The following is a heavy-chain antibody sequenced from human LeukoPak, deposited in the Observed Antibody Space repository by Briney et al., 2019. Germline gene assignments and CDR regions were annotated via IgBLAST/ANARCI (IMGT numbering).Heavy chain of an antibody. J-gene: IGHJ3*02. V-gene: IGHV3-66*01. D-gene: IGHD3-10*01. CDR2: IYSGGST. Sequence: PGGSLRLSCAASGFTVSSNYMSWVRQAPGKGLEWVSVIYSGGSTYYAASVKGRFTISRDNSKNTPYLQMNSVRAENTAVYYCARSVGRGVMSIWGPRTMGTASS. CDR1: GFTVSSNY. CDR3: ARSVGRGVMSI.